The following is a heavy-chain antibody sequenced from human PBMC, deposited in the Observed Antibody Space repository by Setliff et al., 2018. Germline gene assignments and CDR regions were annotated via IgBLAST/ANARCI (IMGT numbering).Heavy chain of an antibody. CDR1: GGTFTYYY. CDR3: TREFSSSPGH. CDR2: INHSGST. V-gene: IGHV4-34*01. J-gene: IGHJ4*02. Sequence: SETLSLTCAASGGTFTYYYWTWIRQPPGKGLEWIGEINHSGSTNYNPSLKSRATISIDTSESQFSLRLNSVAAADTAVYYCTREFSSSPGHWGQGILVTVSS. D-gene: IGHD6-19*01.